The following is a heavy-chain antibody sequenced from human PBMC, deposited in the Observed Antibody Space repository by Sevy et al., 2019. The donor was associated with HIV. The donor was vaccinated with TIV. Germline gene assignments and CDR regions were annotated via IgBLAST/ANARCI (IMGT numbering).Heavy chain of an antibody. CDR1: GFTFRSYT. CDR2: ISSSGSYI. V-gene: IGHV3-21*01. CDR3: ARVRPYDTRDFDF. Sequence: GGSLRLSCVASGFTFRSYTMKWVRQAPGKGLECVSSISSSGSYIYYADLVKGRFTISRDDAKNSLYLQMNTLRAEDAALYYCARVRPYDTRDFDFWGQGTLVTVSS. D-gene: IGHD3-22*01. J-gene: IGHJ4*02.